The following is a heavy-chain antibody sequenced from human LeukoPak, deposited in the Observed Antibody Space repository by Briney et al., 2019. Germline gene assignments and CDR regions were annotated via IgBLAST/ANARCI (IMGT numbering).Heavy chain of an antibody. Sequence: ASVKVSCKVSGYTLTELSMHWVRQAPGQGLEWMGWINPNSGGTNYAQKFQGRVTMTRDTSISTAYMELSRLRSDDTAVYYCAAAVDTDAFDIWGQGTMVTVSS. V-gene: IGHV1-2*02. CDR3: AAAVDTDAFDI. J-gene: IGHJ3*02. CDR2: INPNSGGT. D-gene: IGHD2-15*01. CDR1: GYTLTELS.